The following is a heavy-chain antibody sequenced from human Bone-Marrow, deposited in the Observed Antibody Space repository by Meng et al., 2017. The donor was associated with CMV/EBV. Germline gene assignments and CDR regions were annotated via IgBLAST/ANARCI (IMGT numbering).Heavy chain of an antibody. D-gene: IGHD3-3*01. CDR1: GFTFSNAW. CDR3: TTDYVLTYYDFWSGYPPFDD. J-gene: IGHJ4*01. V-gene: IGHV3-15*01. CDR2: IKSKTDGGTT. Sequence: GESLKISCAASGFTFSNAWMSWVRQAPGKGLEWVGRIKSKTDGGTTDYAAPVKGRFTISRDDSKNTLYLQMNSLKTEDTAVYYCTTDYVLTYYDFWSGYPPFDDWGHGTLVTVSS.